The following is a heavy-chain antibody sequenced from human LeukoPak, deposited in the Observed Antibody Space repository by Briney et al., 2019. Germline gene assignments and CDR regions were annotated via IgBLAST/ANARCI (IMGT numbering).Heavy chain of an antibody. V-gene: IGHV5-51*01. CDR1: GYNFTNFW. J-gene: IGHJ4*02. CDR2: IFPGDSDT. Sequence: GESLKISCKGSGYNFTNFWIGWVRQMPGKGLECMGIIFPGDSDTRYSPSFQGQVTMSADKSINAAYLQWSSLRASDTATYYCASSTENFGDIIPYYFDSSGQGTLVTVSS. CDR3: ASSTENFGDIIPYYFDS. D-gene: IGHD3-10*01.